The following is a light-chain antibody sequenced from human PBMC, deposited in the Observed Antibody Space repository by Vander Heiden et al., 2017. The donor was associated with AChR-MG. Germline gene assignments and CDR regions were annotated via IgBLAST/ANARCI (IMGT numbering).Light chain of an antibody. CDR1: RPNIGAGYE. Sequence: QSVLTHPPSVSGAPGQRVTISCPWSRPNIGAGYEVHWYRQYPGTAPQLLIYSTSNRRSGVPDRFSGSKSGTSASLAITGLRAEDEGDYYCQSFDSSLSGVFGGGTKLTVL. CDR3: QSFDSSLSGV. V-gene: IGLV1-40*01. J-gene: IGLJ3*02. CDR2: STS.